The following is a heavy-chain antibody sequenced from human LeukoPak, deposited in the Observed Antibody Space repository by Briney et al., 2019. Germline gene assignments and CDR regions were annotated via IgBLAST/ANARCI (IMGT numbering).Heavy chain of an antibody. CDR3: ARDPEDTAMVNNWFDP. CDR1: GGSISSSSYY. J-gene: IGHJ5*02. CDR2: IYHSGST. D-gene: IGHD5-18*01. Sequence: SETLSLTCTVSGGSISSSSYYWGWIRQPPGKGLEWIGSIYHSGSTYYNPSLKSRVTISVDTSKNQFSLKLSSVTAADTAVYYCARDPEDTAMVNNWFDPWGQGTLVTVSS. V-gene: IGHV4-39*02.